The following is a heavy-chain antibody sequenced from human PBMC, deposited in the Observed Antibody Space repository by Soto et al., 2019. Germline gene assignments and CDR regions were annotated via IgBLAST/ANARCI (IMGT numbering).Heavy chain of an antibody. CDR3: ARARGGGRRIIIPYYYYGLDV. V-gene: IGHV4-34*01. D-gene: IGHD3-10*01. J-gene: IGHJ6*02. CDR2: INHSGDN. Sequence: SETLSLTCAVYGGSFSGYYRSWIRQPPGKGLEWIGEINHSGDNNYNPSLKSRVIISVDTSKNQFSLKLTSVTAAATAVYYFARARGGGRRIIIPYYYYGLDVWGQGTTVTVSS. CDR1: GGSFSGYY.